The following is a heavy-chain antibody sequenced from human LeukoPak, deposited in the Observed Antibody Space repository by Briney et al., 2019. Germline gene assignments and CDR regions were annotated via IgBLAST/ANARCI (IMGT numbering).Heavy chain of an antibody. CDR2: IYPGDSDT. Sequence: GESLKISCKGSGYSFVNYWIAWVRQMPGQGLEWMGIIYPGDSDTTYNPSFQGQVTISADKSTNTAYLQWNSLKASDTAMYYCARRAGGVSYYYFDSWGPGTQVAVAS. D-gene: IGHD2-21*02. V-gene: IGHV5-51*01. J-gene: IGHJ4*02. CDR1: GYSFVNYW. CDR3: ARRAGGVSYYYFDS.